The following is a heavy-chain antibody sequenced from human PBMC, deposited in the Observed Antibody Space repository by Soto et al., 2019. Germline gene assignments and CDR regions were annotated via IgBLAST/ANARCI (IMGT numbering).Heavy chain of an antibody. Sequence: PSETLSLTCTVSGGSISSGGYYWSWIRQPPGKGLEWIGEINHSGSTNYNPSLKSRVTISVDTSKNQFSLKLSSVTAADTAVYYCARGGPTYYYGSGSYYPLDYWGQGTLVTVSS. V-gene: IGHV4-39*07. CDR2: INHSGST. CDR1: GGSISSGGYY. J-gene: IGHJ4*02. CDR3: ARGGPTYYYGSGSYYPLDY. D-gene: IGHD3-10*01.